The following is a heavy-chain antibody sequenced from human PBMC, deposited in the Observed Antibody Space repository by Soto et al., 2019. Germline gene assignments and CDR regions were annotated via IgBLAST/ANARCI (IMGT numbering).Heavy chain of an antibody. V-gene: IGHV3-30*18. CDR1: GFTFSSYG. D-gene: IGHD3-16*01. Sequence: QVQLVESGGDVVQPGRSLRLSCAASGFTFSSYGMHWVRQAPGKGLEWMAVITYDGSNKYHEDSVKGRFTIFSVNPNNTLYLQMNSLRAEDTALYYCAKDKGEGRRYYFHSWGQGTLVTVSS. CDR3: AKDKGEGRRYYFHS. J-gene: IGHJ4*02. CDR2: ITYDGSNK.